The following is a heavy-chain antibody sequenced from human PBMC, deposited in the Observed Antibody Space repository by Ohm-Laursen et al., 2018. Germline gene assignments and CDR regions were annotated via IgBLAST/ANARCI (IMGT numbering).Heavy chain of an antibody. CDR3: ARTRSDVPFDY. J-gene: IGHJ4*02. V-gene: IGHV3-48*03. Sequence: SLRLSCTASGFTFSSYEVNWVRQAPGKGLEWILYISSGGTIYYADSVKGRFTISRDNAKNSLYLQMNSLRAEDTAVYYCARTRSDVPFDYWGQGTLVTVSS. CDR1: GFTFSSYE. D-gene: IGHD2-2*01. CDR2: ISSGGTI.